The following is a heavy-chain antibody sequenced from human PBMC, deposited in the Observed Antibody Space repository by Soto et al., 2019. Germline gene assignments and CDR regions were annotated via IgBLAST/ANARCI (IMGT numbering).Heavy chain of an antibody. J-gene: IGHJ6*02. D-gene: IGHD4-17*01. CDR3: AREAYGDYYYYGLAV. Sequence: GGSLSLSCAASGFTFSSYWMHWVRQAPGKGLVWVSRINSDGSSTSYADSVKGRFTISRDNAKNTLYLQMNSLRAEDTAVYYCAREAYGDYYYYGLAVGGQGTRVTVS. CDR2: INSDGSST. V-gene: IGHV3-74*01. CDR1: GFTFSSYW.